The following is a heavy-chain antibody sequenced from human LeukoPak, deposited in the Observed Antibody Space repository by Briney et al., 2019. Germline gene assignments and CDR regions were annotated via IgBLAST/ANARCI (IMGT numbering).Heavy chain of an antibody. D-gene: IGHD5-12*01. Sequence: GGSLRLSCAASGFTFSSYWMSWVRQAPGKGLEWVANIKQDGSEKYYVDSVKGRFTISRDNAKNSLYLKMNSLRAEDTAVYYCAKSGYSGYEHFDSWGQGTLVTVSS. V-gene: IGHV3-7*01. CDR1: GFTFSSYW. J-gene: IGHJ4*02. CDR2: IKQDGSEK. CDR3: AKSGYSGYEHFDS.